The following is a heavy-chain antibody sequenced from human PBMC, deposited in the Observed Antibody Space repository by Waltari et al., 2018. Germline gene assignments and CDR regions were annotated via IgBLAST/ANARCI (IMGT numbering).Heavy chain of an antibody. Sequence: EVQLLESGGGLLNPGGSLILSCTASGFPFSNYALNWVRQAPGKCLEWVSGISGSGLTTFYEDSVKGRYTISRDSSKNTIFLEVKSLRMEDTAIYYCAKGRGSYCSGGSCYFDLWGQGTQVTVSS. CDR2: ISGSGLTT. V-gene: IGHV3-23*01. CDR3: AKGRGSYCSGGSCYFDL. J-gene: IGHJ5*02. CDR1: GFPFSNYA. D-gene: IGHD2-15*01.